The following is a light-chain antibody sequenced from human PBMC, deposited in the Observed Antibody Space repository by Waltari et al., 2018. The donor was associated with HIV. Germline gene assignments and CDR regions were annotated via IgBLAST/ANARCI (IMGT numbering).Light chain of an antibody. CDR3: AAWDDSLNGWV. J-gene: IGLJ3*02. CDR1: SSHIGSNT. CDR2: SNN. Sequence: QSVLTQPPSASGTPGQRVTGSCSGSSSHIGSNTVNWVQQLPGTAPKLLIYSNNPRPSGVPDRCSGSKSGTSASLAITGLQSEDEAHYYCAAWDDSLNGWVFGGGTKLTVL. V-gene: IGLV1-44*01.